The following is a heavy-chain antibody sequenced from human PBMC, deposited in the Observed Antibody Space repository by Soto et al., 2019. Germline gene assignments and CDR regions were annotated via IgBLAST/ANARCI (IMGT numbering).Heavy chain of an antibody. J-gene: IGHJ6*03. CDR1: GFTFSSYA. D-gene: IGHD4-17*01. CDR2: ISGSGGST. Sequence: GGSLRLSCAASGFTFSSYAMSWVRQAPGKGLEWVSAISGSGGSTYYADSVKGRFTISRDNSKNTLYLQMNSLRAEDTAVYYCAKDIWTVTTSYYYYMDVWGKGTTVTVSS. V-gene: IGHV3-23*01. CDR3: AKDIWTVTTSYYYYMDV.